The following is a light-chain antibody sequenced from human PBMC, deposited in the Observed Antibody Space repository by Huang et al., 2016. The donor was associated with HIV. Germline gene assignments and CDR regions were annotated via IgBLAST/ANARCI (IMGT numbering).Light chain of an antibody. J-gene: IGKJ1*01. V-gene: IGKV3-15*01. CDR1: QSVSSN. CDR3: HQYTKWPSWT. Sequence: EIVMTQSPGTLTVSPGERATLPCRASQSVSSNLAWYQQKPGQTPRLLIYGASTRATGIPARFSGSGSGTEFTLTISSLQSEDFGVYYCHQYTKWPSWTFGQGTKVEIK. CDR2: GAS.